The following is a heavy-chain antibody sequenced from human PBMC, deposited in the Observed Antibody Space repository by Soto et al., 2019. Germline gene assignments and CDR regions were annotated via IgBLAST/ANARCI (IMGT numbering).Heavy chain of an antibody. Sequence: SETLSLTCTVSGGSINSGDYYWSWIRQPPGKGLEWIGYIYYSGSTYHNPSLKSRINISVDTSKNQFSLKLSSVTAADTAVYYCATVPTYYYDRSGYANAFDMWGQGTMVTVSS. D-gene: IGHD3-22*01. CDR3: ATVPTYYYDRSGYANAFDM. CDR1: GGSINSGDYY. CDR2: IYYSGST. V-gene: IGHV4-30-4*01. J-gene: IGHJ3*02.